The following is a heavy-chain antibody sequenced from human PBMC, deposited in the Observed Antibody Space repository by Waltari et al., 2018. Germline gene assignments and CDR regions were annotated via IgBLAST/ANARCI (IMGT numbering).Heavy chain of an antibody. V-gene: IGHV1-69-2*01. Sequence: EVQLVQSGAEVKKPGATVKISCKASGYTFTDYYMHWVQQAPGNGLEWMGRVDPEDGETIYAEKFQGRVTITRNTSISTAYMELSSLRSEDTAVYYCARVNPRRDSSGWYNWFDPWGQGTLVTVSS. CDR3: ARVNPRRDSSGWYNWFDP. CDR1: GYTFTDYY. J-gene: IGHJ5*02. CDR2: VDPEDGET. D-gene: IGHD6-19*01.